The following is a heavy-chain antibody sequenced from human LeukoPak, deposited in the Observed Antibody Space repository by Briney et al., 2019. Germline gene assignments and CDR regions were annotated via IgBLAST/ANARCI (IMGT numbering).Heavy chain of an antibody. Sequence: GRSLRLSCATSQFKFNNYGMTWVRQAPGKGLEWVSSITGSGGSTQYADSVQGRFTISRDNSKNTLYLQMNSLRAEDAAVYYCAKDPNGDYIGTFDIWGQGTVVTVSS. J-gene: IGHJ3*02. CDR2: ITGSGGST. CDR3: AKDPNGDYIGTFDI. D-gene: IGHD4-17*01. V-gene: IGHV3-23*01. CDR1: QFKFNNYG.